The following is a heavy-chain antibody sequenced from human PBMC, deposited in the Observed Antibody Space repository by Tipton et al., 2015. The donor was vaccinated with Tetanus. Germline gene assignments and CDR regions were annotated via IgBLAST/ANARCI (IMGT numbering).Heavy chain of an antibody. Sequence: SLRLSCAASGFTFSSYSMNWVRQAPGKGLEWVSYISSSSSTIYYADSVKGRFTISRDNAKNSLYLQMNSLRDEDTAVYYCARSAYYDFWSGYYAGGLIRPHAYYYYGMDVWGQGTTVTVSS. V-gene: IGHV3-48*02. CDR3: ARSAYYDFWSGYYAGGLIRPHAYYYYGMDV. CDR2: ISSSSSTI. CDR1: GFTFSSYS. J-gene: IGHJ6*02. D-gene: IGHD3-3*01.